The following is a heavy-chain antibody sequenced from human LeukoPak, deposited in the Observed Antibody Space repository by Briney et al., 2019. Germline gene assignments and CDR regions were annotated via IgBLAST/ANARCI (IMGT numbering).Heavy chain of an antibody. D-gene: IGHD3-3*01. CDR2: IYTSGST. CDR1: GGSISSYY. V-gene: IGHV4-4*07. J-gene: IGHJ5*02. CDR3: ARGPPYYDFWSGNNWFDP. Sequence: PSETLSLTCTVSGGSISSYYWSWIRQPAGKGLEWIGRIYTSGSTNYNPSLKSRVTMSVDTSKNQFSLKLSSVTAADTAVYYCARGPPYYDFWSGNNWFDPRGQGTLVTVSS.